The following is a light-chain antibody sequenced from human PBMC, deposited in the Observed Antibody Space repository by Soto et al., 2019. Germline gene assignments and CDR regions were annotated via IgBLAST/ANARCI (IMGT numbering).Light chain of an antibody. CDR1: PSNIGSYY. CDR2: SHN. Sequence: QSLLTQPPSASGTPGQTATISCSGSPSNIGSYYVYWYLQLPGTAPKLLIYSHNQRPSGVPDRFSGSKSGTSASLAISGLRSEDEADYYCAAWDGSLSGVVFGGGTKLTVL. CDR3: AAWDGSLSGVV. V-gene: IGLV1-47*02. J-gene: IGLJ2*01.